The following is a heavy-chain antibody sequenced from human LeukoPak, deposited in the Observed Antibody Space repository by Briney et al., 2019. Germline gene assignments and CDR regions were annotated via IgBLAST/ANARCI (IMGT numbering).Heavy chain of an antibody. J-gene: IGHJ4*02. CDR3: ARAKQKYSGVEY. D-gene: IGHD6-19*01. CDR1: GFTFSSYE. V-gene: IGHV3-48*03. CDR2: ISSSGSTI. Sequence: GGSLRLSCAASGFTFSSYEMNWVRQAPGKGLEWVSYISSSGSTIYYADSVKGRFTISRDNAKNSLYLQMNSLRAEDTAVYYCARAKQKYSGVEYWGQGTLVTVSS.